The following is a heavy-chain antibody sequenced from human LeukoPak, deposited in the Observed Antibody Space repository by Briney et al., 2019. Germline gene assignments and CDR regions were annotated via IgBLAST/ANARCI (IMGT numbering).Heavy chain of an antibody. CDR3: AKDGYYDFWSGYLSDY. CDR2: IRYDGSNK. D-gene: IGHD3-3*01. V-gene: IGHV3-30*02. CDR1: GFTFSSYG. Sequence: GGSLRLSCAASGFTFSSYGMHWVRQAPGKGLEWVAFIRYDGSNKYYADSVKGRFTISRDNSKNTLYLQMNSLRAEDTAVYYCAKDGYYDFWSGYLSDYWGQGTLVTVSS. J-gene: IGHJ4*02.